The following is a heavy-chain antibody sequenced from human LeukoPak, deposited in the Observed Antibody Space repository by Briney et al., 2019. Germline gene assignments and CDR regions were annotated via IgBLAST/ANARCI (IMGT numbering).Heavy chain of an antibody. Sequence: GGSLRLSCVASGFTFNNYGMYWVRLAPGKGLEWVALIWYDGTNKYYGDSVKGRFTVSRDNSNNTLYLQMNSLRVEDTAIYYCARGYPSYLDYWGQGTLVSVSS. CDR1: GFTFNNYG. CDR3: ARGYPSYLDY. CDR2: IWYDGTNK. D-gene: IGHD5-18*01. J-gene: IGHJ4*02. V-gene: IGHV3-33*01.